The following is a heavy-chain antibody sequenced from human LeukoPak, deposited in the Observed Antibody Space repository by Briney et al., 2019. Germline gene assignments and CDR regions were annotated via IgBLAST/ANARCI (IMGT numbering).Heavy chain of an antibody. Sequence: PGGSLRLSCAASGFTFSSYGMHWVRQAPGKGLEWVTFIQSDASNKYYADSVKGRFTISRDNSKHPLDLQMDSLRVEDTAVYYCAKCLNGYNSAWYRGVDYWGQGTLVTVSS. J-gene: IGHJ4*02. CDR2: IQSDASNK. D-gene: IGHD6-19*01. CDR3: AKCLNGYNSAWYRGVDY. CDR1: GFTFSSYG. V-gene: IGHV3-30*02.